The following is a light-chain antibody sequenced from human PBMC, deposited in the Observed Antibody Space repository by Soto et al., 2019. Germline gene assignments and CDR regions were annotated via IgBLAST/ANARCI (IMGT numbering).Light chain of an antibody. Sequence: EIVLMQSPGTLSLSPGGRATLSCRASQTLRRTYIAWYQQKPGQAPRVLIYGASKRATGIPDRSSGSGSGTDFSLTISRLEPEDFAVYYCHQYDNAPQTYGQGTKVDIK. CDR2: GAS. CDR1: QTLRRTY. CDR3: HQYDNAPQT. V-gene: IGKV3-20*01. J-gene: IGKJ2*01.